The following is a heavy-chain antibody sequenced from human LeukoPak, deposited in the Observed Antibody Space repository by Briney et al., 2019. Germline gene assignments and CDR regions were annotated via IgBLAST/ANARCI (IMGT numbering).Heavy chain of an antibody. CDR2: IYTGGST. V-gene: IGHV4-4*07. Sequence: PSETLSLTCTVSGGSISSYYRSWIRQPAGKGLEWIGRIYTGGSTNYNPSLKSRVTISVDTSKNQFSLKLSSVTAADTAVYYCARGVYVVVPAAPRNYYYYYYMDVWGKGTTVTVSS. CDR1: GGSISSYY. D-gene: IGHD2-2*01. CDR3: ARGVYVVVPAAPRNYYYYYYMDV. J-gene: IGHJ6*03.